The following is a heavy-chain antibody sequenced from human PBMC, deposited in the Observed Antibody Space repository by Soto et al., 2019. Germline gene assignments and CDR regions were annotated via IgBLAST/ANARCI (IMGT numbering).Heavy chain of an antibody. CDR3: ATASTKWDYGSGSGCDP. Sequence: SETLSLTCAVYGGSFSGYYWSWIRQPPGKGLEWIGEINHSGSTNYNPSLKSRVTISVDTSKNQLSLKLSSVTAADKAVYYCATASTKWDYGSGSGCDPWGQGTLVTVS. J-gene: IGHJ5*02. CDR1: GGSFSGYY. D-gene: IGHD3-10*01. V-gene: IGHV4-34*01. CDR2: INHSGST.